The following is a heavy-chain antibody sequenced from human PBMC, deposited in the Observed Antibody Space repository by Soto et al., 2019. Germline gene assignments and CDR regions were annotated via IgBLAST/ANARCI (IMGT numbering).Heavy chain of an antibody. CDR1: GYTFTSYY. CDR3: AREGLVLVPTTVNSDYYYYAMDV. J-gene: IGHJ6*02. D-gene: IGHD2-2*01. V-gene: IGHV1-46*01. CDR2: INPSGGST. Sequence: VASVKVSCKASGYTFTSYYMHWVRQAPGQGLEWMGIINPSGGSTSYAQKFQGRVTMTRDTSTSTVYMELSSLRSDDTAVYYCAREGLVLVPTTVNSDYYYYAMDVWGQGTTVTV.